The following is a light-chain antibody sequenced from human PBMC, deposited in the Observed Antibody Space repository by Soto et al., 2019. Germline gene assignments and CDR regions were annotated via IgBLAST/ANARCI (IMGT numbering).Light chain of an antibody. Sequence: CVRTQPPSASGAPGQAGTISCTGNSRDVGGYNYVSWYQQYPGRAPKLMIYEVTKRPSGVPDRFSGSKSGNTASLTVSGLQAEDEADYYCSSYAASNNFYFVFGGGTKVTVL. J-gene: IGLJ3*02. CDR3: SSYAASNNFYFV. CDR1: SRDVGGYNY. CDR2: EVT. V-gene: IGLV2-8*01.